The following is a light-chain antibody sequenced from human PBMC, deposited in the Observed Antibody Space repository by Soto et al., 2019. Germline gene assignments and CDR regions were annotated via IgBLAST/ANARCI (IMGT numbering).Light chain of an antibody. CDR3: VSFTTSRSYV. J-gene: IGLJ1*01. Sequence: QSALTQPASVSGSPGQSITSSCTGTSSDVGAYIFVSWYQQHPGKAPKLMIYDIINRPSGVSNRFSGSKSGNTASLTISGLQAEDEADYYCVSFTTSRSYVFGTGTQLTVL. V-gene: IGLV2-14*03. CDR2: DII. CDR1: SSDVGAYIF.